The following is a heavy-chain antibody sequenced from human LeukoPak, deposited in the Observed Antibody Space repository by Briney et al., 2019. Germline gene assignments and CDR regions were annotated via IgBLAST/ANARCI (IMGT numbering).Heavy chain of an antibody. CDR3: ARSYSYDSSAYSYDY. Sequence: SETLSLTCAVYGGSFSGYYWSWIRQPPGKGLEWIGEINHSGSTNYNPSLKSRVTISVDTSKNQFSLNLSSVTAADTAVYYCARSYSYDSSAYSYDYWGQGTLVTVSS. V-gene: IGHV4-34*01. CDR1: GGSFSGYY. CDR2: INHSGST. D-gene: IGHD3-22*01. J-gene: IGHJ4*02.